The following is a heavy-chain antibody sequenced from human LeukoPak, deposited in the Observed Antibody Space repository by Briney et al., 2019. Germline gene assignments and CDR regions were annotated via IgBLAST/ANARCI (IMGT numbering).Heavy chain of an antibody. CDR1: GFTFSSYG. J-gene: IGHJ6*03. CDR2: IRYDGSNK. Sequence: PGGSLRLSCAASGFTFSSYGMHWVRQAPAKGLEWVAFIRYDGSNKYYADSVKGRSTISRDNSKNTLYLQMNSLRAEDTAVYYCAKDSGYYGSGSYPRYYYYYYMDVWGKGTTVTISS. V-gene: IGHV3-30*02. CDR3: AKDSGYYGSGSYPRYYYYYYMDV. D-gene: IGHD3-10*01.